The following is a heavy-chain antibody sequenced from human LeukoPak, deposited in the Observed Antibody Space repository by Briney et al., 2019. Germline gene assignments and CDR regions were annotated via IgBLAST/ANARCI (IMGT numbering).Heavy chain of an antibody. J-gene: IGHJ6*01. CDR2: ISSSGSTI. CDR1: GFTFSSYD. Sequence: GGSLRLSCAASGFTFSSYDMNWVRQAPGNGLEWVSYISSSGSTIYYADSVKGRFTISRDNAKNSLYLQMNSLRAEDTAVYYCAELGSTMIGGVWGKGTTVTISS. D-gene: IGHD3-10*02. V-gene: IGHV3-48*03. CDR3: AELGSTMIGGV.